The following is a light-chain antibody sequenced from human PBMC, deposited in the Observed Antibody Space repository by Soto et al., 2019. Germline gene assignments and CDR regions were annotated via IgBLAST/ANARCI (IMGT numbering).Light chain of an antibody. CDR1: QRVDRN. J-gene: IGKJ4*01. V-gene: IGKV3D-15*01. CDR3: QQYDSWPLT. Sequence: EIVMPQSPGTLSVSTEEGATLSCRASQRVDRNLAWYQQKPGQAPRLLIYGASTRPTGIPDRFSGSGSGTECSLTISSLQSEDFAVYYCQQYDSWPLTFGGGTKVEIK. CDR2: GAS.